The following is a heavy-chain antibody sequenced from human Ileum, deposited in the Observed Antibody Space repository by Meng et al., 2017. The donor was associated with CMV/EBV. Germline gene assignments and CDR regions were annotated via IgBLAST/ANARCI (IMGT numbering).Heavy chain of an antibody. D-gene: IGHD3-16*01. V-gene: IGHV3-21*06. CDR1: GFTFSRNS. Sequence: GESLKISCSASGFTFSRNSMSWVRQAPGKGLEWVSSISTLSNDIYYADSVKGRFTISRDNAKTSVSLLMTSLTAEDTALYYCAKDWGPTNGLADNWGQGTLGTVSS. CDR3: AKDWGPTNGLADN. CDR2: ISTLSNDI. J-gene: IGHJ4*02.